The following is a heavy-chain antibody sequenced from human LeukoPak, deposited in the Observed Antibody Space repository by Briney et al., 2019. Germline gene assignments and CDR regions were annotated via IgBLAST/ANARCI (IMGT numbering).Heavy chain of an antibody. CDR2: ISAYNGNT. D-gene: IGHD2-21*01. CDR1: GYTFTSYG. CDR3: ARGRGGDRRLAVSFDI. Sequence: GASVKVSCKASGYTFTSYGISWVRQAPGQGLEWMGWISAYNGNTNYEQKLQGRVTMTTDTSTSTAYMELRSLRSDDTAVYYCARGRGGDRRLAVSFDIWGQGTMVTVSS. J-gene: IGHJ3*02. V-gene: IGHV1-18*01.